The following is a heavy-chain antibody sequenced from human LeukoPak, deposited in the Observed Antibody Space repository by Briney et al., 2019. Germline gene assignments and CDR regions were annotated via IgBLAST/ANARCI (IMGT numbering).Heavy chain of an antibody. CDR3: ARAKDMVRGVKFDY. Sequence: PGGSLRLSCAASGFTFSSYWMSWVRQAPGKGLEWVANIKQDGSEKYYVDSVKGRFTISRDNAKNSLYLQMNSLRAEDTAVYYCARAKDMVRGVKFDYWGQGTLVTVSS. CDR1: GFTFSSYW. CDR2: IKQDGSEK. J-gene: IGHJ4*02. V-gene: IGHV3-7*01. D-gene: IGHD3-10*01.